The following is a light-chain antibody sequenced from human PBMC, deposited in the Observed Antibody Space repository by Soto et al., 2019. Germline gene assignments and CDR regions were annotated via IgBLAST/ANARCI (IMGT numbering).Light chain of an antibody. J-gene: IGLJ3*02. CDR3: GSFKTSRIWV. CDR2: GVS. V-gene: IGLV2-14*01. Sequence: QSVLTQPASVSGSPGQSITMSCTGSSTDFGDDKYVSWYQQQPGKGPNLLIYGVSNRPSGVSNRFSGSKSGNTASLTISGLQLEDEAGYFCGSFKTSRIWVFGGGTQLTVL. CDR1: STDFGDDKY.